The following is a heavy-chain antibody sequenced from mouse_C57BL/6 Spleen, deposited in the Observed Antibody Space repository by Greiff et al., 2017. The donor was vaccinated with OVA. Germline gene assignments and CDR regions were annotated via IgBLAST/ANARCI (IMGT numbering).Heavy chain of an antibody. CDR2: INPGSGGT. CDR3: ARDYYGRDYAMDY. CDR1: GYAFTNYL. J-gene: IGHJ4*01. D-gene: IGHD1-1*01. V-gene: IGHV1-54*01. Sequence: QVQLQQSGAELVRPGTSVKVSCKASGYAFTNYLIEWVKQRPGQGLEWIGVINPGSGGTNYNEKFKGKATLTADKSSSTAYMQLSSLTSEDPAVYFCARDYYGRDYAMDYWGQGTSVTVSS.